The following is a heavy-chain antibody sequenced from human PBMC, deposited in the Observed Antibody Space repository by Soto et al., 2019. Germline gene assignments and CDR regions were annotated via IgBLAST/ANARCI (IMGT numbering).Heavy chain of an antibody. Sequence: QVQLQESGPGLVKPSETLSLTCAVSGDSINTNNWWSWVRQPPGRGLEWIGEISHTGITNDKPSLKRRVTISADRYKYHLSLRLNSVTAADTAVYFCARDTHWGLGDWGQGTLVIVSS. CDR2: ISHTGIT. V-gene: IGHV4-4*02. CDR3: ARDTHWGLGD. J-gene: IGHJ4*02. CDR1: GDSINTNNW. D-gene: IGHD7-27*01.